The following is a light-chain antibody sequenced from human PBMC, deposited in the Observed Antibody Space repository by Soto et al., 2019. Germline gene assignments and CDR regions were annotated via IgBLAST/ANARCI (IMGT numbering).Light chain of an antibody. J-gene: IGKJ1*01. Sequence: EIVLTQSPGTLSLSPGERATLSCRASQSVSSSYLAWYQQKPGQAPRLLIYDVSSRATGIPDRFSGSESGTDFTLTINRLEPEDFAVYYCQQYGSSPTFGQGTKVEIK. CDR2: DVS. CDR1: QSVSSSY. V-gene: IGKV3-20*01. CDR3: QQYGSSPT.